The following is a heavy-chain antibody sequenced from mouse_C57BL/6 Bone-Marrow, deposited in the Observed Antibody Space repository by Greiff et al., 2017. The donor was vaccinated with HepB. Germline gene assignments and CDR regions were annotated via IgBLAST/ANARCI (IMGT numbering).Heavy chain of an antibody. V-gene: IGHV1-74*01. Sequence: QVQLQQPGAELVKPGASVKVSCKASGYTFTSYWMHWVKQRPGQGLEWIGRIHPSDSDTNYNQKFKGKATLTVDKSSSTAYMQLSSLTSEDSAVYYCAISVGLFITTRFAYWGQGTLVTVSA. CDR3: AISVGLFITTRFAY. CDR2: IHPSDSDT. D-gene: IGHD1-1*01. CDR1: GYTFTSYW. J-gene: IGHJ3*01.